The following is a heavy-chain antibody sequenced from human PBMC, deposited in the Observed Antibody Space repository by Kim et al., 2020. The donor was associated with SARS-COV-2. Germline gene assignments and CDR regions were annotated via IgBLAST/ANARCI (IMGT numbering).Heavy chain of an antibody. CDR3: ARVLPGGSYYMDV. D-gene: IGHD2-15*01. J-gene: IGHJ6*03. V-gene: IGHV3-74*01. Sequence: SNAYSVKGRFTISRDNAKNTLYLQRNGLRAEDTAVYHCARVLPGGSYYMDVWGKGTTVTVS.